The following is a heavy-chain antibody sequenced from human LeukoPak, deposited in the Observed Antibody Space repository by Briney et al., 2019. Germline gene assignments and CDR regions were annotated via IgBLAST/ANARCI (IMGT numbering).Heavy chain of an antibody. D-gene: IGHD6-19*01. J-gene: IGHJ4*02. CDR3: ARIYSRGWSLDS. CDR2: MYTTGST. CDR1: GDSITNYY. Sequence: PSETLSLTCTVSGDSITNYYWAWIRQSAGKGLEWIGRMYTTGSTKYSPSFESRVTMPRDASKSQFSLRLNSVTAADTAIYYCARIYSRGWSLDSWGPGTLVTVSS. V-gene: IGHV4-4*07.